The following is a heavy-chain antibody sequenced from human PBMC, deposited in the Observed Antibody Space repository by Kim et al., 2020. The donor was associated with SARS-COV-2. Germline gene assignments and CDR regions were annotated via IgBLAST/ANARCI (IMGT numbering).Heavy chain of an antibody. V-gene: IGHV3-7*03. J-gene: IGHJ4*02. CDR2: EN. Sequence: ENFSVDAVRGRFTISRDNVKNSLYLQMNSLRADDTAVYYCARKGGDNGFDYWGQGALVTVSS. CDR3: ARKGGDNGFDY. D-gene: IGHD2-21*02.